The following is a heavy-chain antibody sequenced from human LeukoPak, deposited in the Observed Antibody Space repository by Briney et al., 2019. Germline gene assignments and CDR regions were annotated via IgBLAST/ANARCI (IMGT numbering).Heavy chain of an antibody. CDR2: IYFTGST. J-gene: IGHJ4*02. Sequence: SETLSLTCPVSGGSINSSDYYWGWIRQPPGKGLEWIGSIYFTGSTYYNPSLKSRVTISVDTSKNQFSLKLSSVTAADTAVYYCARDRYSGYEPLFDYWGQGTLVTVSS. CDR3: ARDRYSGYEPLFDY. D-gene: IGHD5-12*01. CDR1: GGSINSSDYY. V-gene: IGHV4-39*07.